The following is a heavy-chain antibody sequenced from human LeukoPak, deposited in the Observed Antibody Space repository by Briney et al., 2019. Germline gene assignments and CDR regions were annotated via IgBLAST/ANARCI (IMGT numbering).Heavy chain of an antibody. CDR1: GFTFSDYY. Sequence: GGSLRLSCAASGFTFSDYYMSWIRQAPGKGLEWVSYISSSGSTIYYADSVKGRFTISRDNAKNSLYLQMNSLRAEDTAVYYCARYLDVVVPAAVAFDIWGQGTMVTVSS. CDR2: ISSSGSTI. D-gene: IGHD2-2*01. J-gene: IGHJ3*02. CDR3: ARYLDVVVPAAVAFDI. V-gene: IGHV3-11*01.